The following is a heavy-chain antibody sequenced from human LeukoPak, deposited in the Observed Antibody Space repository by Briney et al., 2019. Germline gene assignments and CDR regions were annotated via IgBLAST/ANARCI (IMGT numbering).Heavy chain of an antibody. CDR1: GFTVYVYS. D-gene: IGHD6-19*01. CDR3: ARGNRDTSGFYFYYGKDV. J-gene: IGHJ6*02. Sequence: SVRLAWAASGFTVYVYSMVWVRQARGRGLGCVSCVIWDSRSTSDDASAKGRFTTSRNNGKNSLYLQMNSLRPDDTDLYYCARGNRDTSGFYFYYGKDVWGPGSTVAVSS. V-gene: IGHV3-9*01. CDR2: VIWDSRST.